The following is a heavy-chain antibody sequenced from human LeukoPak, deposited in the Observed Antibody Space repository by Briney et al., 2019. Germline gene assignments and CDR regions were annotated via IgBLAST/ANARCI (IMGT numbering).Heavy chain of an antibody. J-gene: IGHJ4*02. Sequence: GGSLRLSCAASGFTFSSYSMNWVRQAPGKGLQWVSSITSSSSYIYYADSVKGRFTISRDNAKNSLYLQMNSLRAEDTAVYYCARHVVAVGFGYWGQGTLVTVSS. CDR2: ITSSSSYI. V-gene: IGHV3-21*01. D-gene: IGHD3-22*01. CDR1: GFTFSSYS. CDR3: ARHVVAVGFGY.